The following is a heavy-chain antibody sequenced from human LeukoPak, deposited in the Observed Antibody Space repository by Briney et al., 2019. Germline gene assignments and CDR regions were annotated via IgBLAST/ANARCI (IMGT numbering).Heavy chain of an antibody. J-gene: IGHJ4*02. CDR2: ISAYNGNT. CDR3: ARVVYPSGSSYYFDY. V-gene: IGHV1-18*01. D-gene: IGHD1-26*01. CDR1: GYTFTSYG. Sequence: GASVKVSCKASGYTFTSYGISWVRQAPGQGLEWMGWISAYNGNTNYAQKLQGRVTMTTDTSTSTAYMELRSLRSDDTAVYYCARVVYPSGSSYYFDYWGQGTLDTVSS.